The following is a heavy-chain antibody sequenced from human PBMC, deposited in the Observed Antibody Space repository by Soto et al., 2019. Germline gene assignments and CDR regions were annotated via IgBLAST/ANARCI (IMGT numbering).Heavy chain of an antibody. J-gene: IGHJ3*01. Sequence: QVQLVESGGDVVQPGRSLRLSCAASGFSLSTYGMHWVRQAPGKGLEWMAVLWNDGITKYYVNSVKGRFTISRDKSKNTLHLQKNSLRAEDTALYYCARVLRSFDSDYAFDVWGQGAMVTVSS. V-gene: IGHV3-33*01. CDR2: LWNDGITK. CDR1: GFSLSTYG. D-gene: IGHD3-9*01. CDR3: ARVLRSFDSDYAFDV.